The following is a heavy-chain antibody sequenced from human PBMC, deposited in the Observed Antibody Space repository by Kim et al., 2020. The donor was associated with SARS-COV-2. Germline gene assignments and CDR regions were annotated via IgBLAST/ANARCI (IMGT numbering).Heavy chain of an antibody. CDR3: AKDIRGIYGSGRGSWFDP. J-gene: IGHJ5*02. D-gene: IGHD3-10*01. V-gene: IGHV3-23*01. Sequence: GRFTISRDNTKNTLYLQMNSLRAEDTAVYYCAKDIRGIYGSGRGSWFDPWGQGTLVTVSS.